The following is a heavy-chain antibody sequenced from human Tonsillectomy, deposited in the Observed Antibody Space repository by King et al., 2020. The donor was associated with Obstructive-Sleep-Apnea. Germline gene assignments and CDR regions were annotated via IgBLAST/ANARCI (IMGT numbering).Heavy chain of an antibody. CDR2: ISSSGSDI. CDR3: ARDLDWAFDY. V-gene: IGHV3-48*02. D-gene: IGHD2-21*01. CDR1: GFTFSRYT. Sequence: VQLVESGGGLVQPGGSLRLSCEASGFTFSRYTMNWFRQAPGKGLEWISHISSSGSDIYYAKSVKGRFTISRDKAEDSVFLQMNSLRDEDTAVYHCARDLDWAFDYWGQGTLVTVSS. J-gene: IGHJ4*02.